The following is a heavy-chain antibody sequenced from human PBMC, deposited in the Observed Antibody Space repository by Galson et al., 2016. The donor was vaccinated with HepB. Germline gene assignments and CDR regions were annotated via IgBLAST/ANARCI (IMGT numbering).Heavy chain of an antibody. J-gene: IGHJ3*02. CDR1: GFTFTSSA. CDR2: IVVDSGST. D-gene: IGHD3-22*01. CDR3: TLESSGYYGFDM. V-gene: IGHV1-58*01. Sequence: SCKASGFTFTSSAVQWVRQARGQRLEWIGWIVVDSGSTNFAQMFQERVTITRDMSTSTAYMELSSLRSEDTAVYYCTLESSGYYGFDMWGPGTMVTVSS.